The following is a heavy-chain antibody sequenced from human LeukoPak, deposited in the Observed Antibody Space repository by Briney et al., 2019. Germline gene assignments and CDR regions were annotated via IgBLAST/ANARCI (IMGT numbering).Heavy chain of an antibody. CDR3: ATFPRIVVVPAAYFDY. CDR1: GFTFSSYA. D-gene: IGHD2-2*01. Sequence: GGSLRLSCAASGFTFSSYAMSWVRQAPGKGLEWVSAISGSGGSTYYADSVKGRFTISRDNSKNTLYLQMNSLRAEDTAVYYCATFPRIVVVPAAYFDYWGQGTLVTVSS. CDR2: ISGSGGST. J-gene: IGHJ4*02. V-gene: IGHV3-23*01.